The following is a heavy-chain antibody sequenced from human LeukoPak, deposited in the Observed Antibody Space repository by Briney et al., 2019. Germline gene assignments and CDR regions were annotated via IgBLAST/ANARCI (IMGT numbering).Heavy chain of an antibody. Sequence: PSGTLSLTCTVSGDSLTSYYWSWIRQPPGKGLEWIGYVYYTGNTNFNPSPKSRVTISVDTSKNQFSLKLSSVTAADTAVYYCARDPGIAAAGTLTGEDYWGQGTLVTVSS. V-gene: IGHV4-59*12. CDR3: ARDPGIAAAGTLTGEDY. CDR2: VYYTGNT. D-gene: IGHD6-13*01. J-gene: IGHJ4*02. CDR1: GDSLTSYY.